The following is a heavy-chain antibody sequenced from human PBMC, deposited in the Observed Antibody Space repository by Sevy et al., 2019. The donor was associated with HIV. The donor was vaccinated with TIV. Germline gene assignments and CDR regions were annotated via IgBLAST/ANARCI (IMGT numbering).Heavy chain of an antibody. Sequence: GGSLRLSCAASGFIFSSYEMSWVRQAPGKGLEWVSSISGLSNYIYYADSVKGRFTISRDNAKNSLYLQMNSLRAEDTAVYYCARDRCTITSCHEGNWFDPWGQGTLVTVSS. D-gene: IGHD2-2*01. CDR2: ISGLSNYI. CDR3: ARDRCTITSCHEGNWFDP. CDR1: GFIFSSYE. J-gene: IGHJ5*02. V-gene: IGHV3-21*01.